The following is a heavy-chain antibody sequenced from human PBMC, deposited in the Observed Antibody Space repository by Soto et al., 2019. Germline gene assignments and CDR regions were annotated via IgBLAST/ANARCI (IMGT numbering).Heavy chain of an antibody. CDR3: AKDITYDSSAYDS. V-gene: IGHV3-23*01. J-gene: IGHJ4*02. CDR1: GFTFSRFG. CDR2: ISGGGNPT. D-gene: IGHD3-22*01. Sequence: EVQLLESGGGLVQPGGSLRLSCAASGFTFSRFGMSWVRQAPGKGLEWVSGISGGGNPTYYSDSVKGRFTISRDSAKNTLYLQMNSLRTEDTAVYYCAKDITYDSSAYDSWGQGTRVTVSP.